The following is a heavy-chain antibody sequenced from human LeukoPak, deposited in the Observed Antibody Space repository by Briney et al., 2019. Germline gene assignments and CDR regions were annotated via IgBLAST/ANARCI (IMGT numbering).Heavy chain of an antibody. D-gene: IGHD2-15*01. Sequence: GGSLRLSCAAAGFTFRNYAMHWVRQAPGKGLEWVAVISYDGSNKYYADSVKGRFTISRDNSRNTLYLQMNSLRAEDTSVYYCARAHIAIVVAVPDYWGQGTLVTVSS. V-gene: IGHV3-30-3*01. J-gene: IGHJ4*02. CDR2: ISYDGSNK. CDR3: ARAHIAIVVAVPDY. CDR1: GFTFRNYA.